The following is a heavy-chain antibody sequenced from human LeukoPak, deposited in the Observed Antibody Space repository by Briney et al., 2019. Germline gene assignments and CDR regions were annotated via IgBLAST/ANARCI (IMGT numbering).Heavy chain of an antibody. J-gene: IGHJ4*02. V-gene: IGHV4-34*01. D-gene: IGHD6-13*01. Sequence: SETLSLTCGVYGGSFSGYYWSWSRQPPGKGLEWIGEINHSGSTNYNPSLKSRVTISVGTSKNQFSLKLSSVTAADTAVYYCARLGGRYRSSWFDYWGQGTLVTVSS. CDR3: ARLGGRYRSSWFDY. CDR1: GGSFSGYY. CDR2: INHSGST.